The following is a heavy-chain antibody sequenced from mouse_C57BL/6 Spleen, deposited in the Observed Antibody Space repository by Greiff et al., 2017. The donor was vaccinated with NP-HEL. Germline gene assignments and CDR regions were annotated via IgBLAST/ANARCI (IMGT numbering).Heavy chain of an antibody. D-gene: IGHD2-4*01. CDR2: IHPNSGST. CDR3: ARGLYYDLYFDY. CDR1: GYTFTSYW. Sequence: QVQLQQPGAELVKPGASVKLSCKASGYTFTSYWMHWVKQRPGQGLEWIGMIHPNSGSTNYNEKFKSKATLTVDKSSSTAYMQLSSLTSEDSAVYYCARGLYYDLYFDYWGQGTTLTVSS. J-gene: IGHJ2*01. V-gene: IGHV1-64*01.